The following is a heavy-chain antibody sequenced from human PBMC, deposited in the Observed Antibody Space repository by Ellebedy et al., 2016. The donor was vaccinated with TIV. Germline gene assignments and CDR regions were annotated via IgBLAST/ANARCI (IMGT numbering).Heavy chain of an antibody. D-gene: IGHD2-15*01. CDR2: IYPGDSDT. CDR3: ARRPFCSGGSCYTYNWFDP. J-gene: IGHJ5*02. V-gene: IGHV5-51*01. Sequence: GESLKISXKGSGYSFTSYWIGWVRQMPGKGLEWMGIIYPGDSDTRYSPSFQGQVTISADKSISTAYLQWSSLKASDTAMYYCARRPFCSGGSCYTYNWFDPWGQGTLVTVSS. CDR1: GYSFTSYW.